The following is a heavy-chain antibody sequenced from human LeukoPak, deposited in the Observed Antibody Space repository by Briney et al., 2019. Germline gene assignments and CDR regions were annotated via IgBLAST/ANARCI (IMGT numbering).Heavy chain of an antibody. CDR3: ARGPEELGI. Sequence: PGRSLRLSCAASGFTFSSYGVHWVRQAPGKGLEWVAVIWYDGSNKYYADSVKGRFTISRDNSKNTLYLQMNSLRAEDTAVYYCARGPEELGIWGQGTLVTVSS. J-gene: IGHJ4*02. V-gene: IGHV3-33*01. CDR2: IWYDGSNK. D-gene: IGHD3-10*01. CDR1: GFTFSSYG.